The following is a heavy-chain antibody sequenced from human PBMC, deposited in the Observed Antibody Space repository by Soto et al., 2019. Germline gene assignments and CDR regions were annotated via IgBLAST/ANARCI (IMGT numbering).Heavy chain of an antibody. V-gene: IGHV4-30-4*01. CDR1: GGPINSPDYY. J-gene: IGHJ5*02. CDR3: ARGISKYGSWYDPHTCFDA. D-gene: IGHD6-13*01. Sequence: QVQLQESGPGLVKPSQTLSLTCNVSGGPINSPDYYWTWIRQSPGKGLEWIGYLYFNGGTQYNPSLRTPISMSLDTSRKHFSLKMRSGTGADTAVYFCARGISKYGSWYDPHTCFDAWGQGALVTVSS. CDR2: LYFNGGT.